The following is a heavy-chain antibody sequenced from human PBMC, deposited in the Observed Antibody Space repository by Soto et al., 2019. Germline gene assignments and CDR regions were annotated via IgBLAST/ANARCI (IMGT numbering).Heavy chain of an antibody. CDR1: GGTFSSYA. CDR2: IIPIFGTA. D-gene: IGHD6-19*01. CDR3: ARVRSLIAVAAPNWFDP. Sequence: SVKVSCKASGGTFSSYAISWVRQAPGQGLEWMGGIIPIFGTANYAQKFQGRVTITADESTSTAYMELSSLRSEDTAVYCCARVRSLIAVAAPNWFDPWGQGTLVTVSS. V-gene: IGHV1-69*13. J-gene: IGHJ5*02.